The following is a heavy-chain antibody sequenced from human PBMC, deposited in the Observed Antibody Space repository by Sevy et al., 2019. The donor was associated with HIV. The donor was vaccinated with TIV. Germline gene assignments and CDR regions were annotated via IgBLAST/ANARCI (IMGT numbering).Heavy chain of an antibody. CDR3: ARDKSGSYSYPNAFDI. J-gene: IGHJ3*02. V-gene: IGHV3-7*03. D-gene: IGHD1-26*01. CDR1: GFTFSSYW. Sequence: GGSLRLSCAASGFTFSSYWMTWVRQAPRKGLEWVANIMQDGSEKYYVDSVKGRFTISRDNAKNSLFLQMNSLRAEDTAVYYCARDKSGSYSYPNAFDIWGQGTMVTVSS. CDR2: IMQDGSEK.